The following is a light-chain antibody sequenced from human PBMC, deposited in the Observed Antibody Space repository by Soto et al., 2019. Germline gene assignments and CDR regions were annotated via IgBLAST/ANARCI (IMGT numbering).Light chain of an antibody. CDR1: SSDVGGYNY. Sequence: QSVLTQPPSASGSPGQSVTISCTGTSSDVGGYNYVSWYQQHPGKAPKLMIYEVTKRPSGVPDRVSGSKSGNTASLTVSGLQAEDEADYYCSSYAGRNNFVFGTGTKLTV. CDR3: SSYAGRNNFV. J-gene: IGLJ1*01. V-gene: IGLV2-8*01. CDR2: EVT.